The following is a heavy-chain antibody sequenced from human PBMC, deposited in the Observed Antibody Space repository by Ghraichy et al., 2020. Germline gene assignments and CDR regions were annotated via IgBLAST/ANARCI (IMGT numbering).Heavy chain of an antibody. CDR2: IYYSGST. V-gene: IGHV4-39*02. CDR1: GGSISSSSYY. J-gene: IGHJ4*02. Sequence: SETLYLTCTVSGGSISSSSYYWDWIRQPPGKGLEWIGSIYYSGSTYYNPSLKSRVTISVDTSKNQFSLKLSSVTAADTAVYYCAREVGATKDYFDYWGQGTLVTVSS. CDR3: AREVGATKDYFDY. D-gene: IGHD1-26*01.